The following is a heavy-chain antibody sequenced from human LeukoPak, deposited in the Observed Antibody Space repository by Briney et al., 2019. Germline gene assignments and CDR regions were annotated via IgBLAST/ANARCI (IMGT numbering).Heavy chain of an antibody. D-gene: IGHD4-23*01. V-gene: IGHV4-34*01. CDR2: INHSGST. CDR3: ARGRLVTRRLGYFDY. Sequence: SETLSLTCAVYGGSFSGYYWSWIRQPPGKGLEWIGEINHSGSTNYNPSLKSRVTISVDTSKNQFSLKLSSVTAADTAVYYCARGRLVTRRLGYFDYWGQGPRSPSP. CDR1: GGSFSGYY. J-gene: IGHJ4*02.